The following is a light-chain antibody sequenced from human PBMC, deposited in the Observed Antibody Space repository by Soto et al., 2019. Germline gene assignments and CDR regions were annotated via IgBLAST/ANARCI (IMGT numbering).Light chain of an antibody. Sequence: IVLTQSPGTLSLSPGESATLSCRASQSFSITYLAWYQQKPGQPPRLVVSGASSRATGVPDRFSISGSGRDFTHSSTRLEPEGFAVYYCQKYGSSPPYIFGQGTKLEIK. CDR2: GAS. V-gene: IGKV3-20*01. CDR3: QKYGSSPPYI. J-gene: IGKJ2*01. CDR1: QSFSITY.